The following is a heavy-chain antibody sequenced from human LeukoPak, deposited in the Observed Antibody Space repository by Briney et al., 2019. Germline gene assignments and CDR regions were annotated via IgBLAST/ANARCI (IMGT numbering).Heavy chain of an antibody. CDR2: VGNGVVRT. CDR3: ANTLYFGELFSRFDP. J-gene: IGHJ5*02. D-gene: IGHD3-10*01. V-gene: IGHV3-23*01. CDR1: GFTCSNFE. Sequence: SGGSLRLSCAVSGFTCSNFEMNWVRQAPGKWLEWVSTVGNGVVRTYYADSVKGRFTISRDNSKNTLYLQMNSLRAEDTAIYFCANTLYFGELFSRFDPWGHGTLVTVSS.